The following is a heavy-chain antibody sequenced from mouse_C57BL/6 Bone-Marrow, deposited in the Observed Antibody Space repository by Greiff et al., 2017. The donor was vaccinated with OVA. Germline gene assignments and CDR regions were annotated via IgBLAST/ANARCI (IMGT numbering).Heavy chain of an antibody. Sequence: QVQLQQSGAELVRPGASVTLSCKASGYTFTDYEMHWVKQTPVHGLEWIGAIDPETGGTAYNQKFKGKAILTSDTSSSTAYMQLSSLTSEDSAIYFCASLYDYDEAMDYWGQGTSVTVSS. CDR3: ASLYDYDEAMDY. D-gene: IGHD2-4*01. CDR1: GYTFTDYE. J-gene: IGHJ4*01. CDR2: IDPETGGT. V-gene: IGHV1-15*01.